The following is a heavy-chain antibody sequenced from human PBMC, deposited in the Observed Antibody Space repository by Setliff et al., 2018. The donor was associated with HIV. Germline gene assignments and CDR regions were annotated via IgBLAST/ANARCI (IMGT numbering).Heavy chain of an antibody. CDR2: IGGSGFGT. Sequence: PGGSLRLSCTASGFTFSNFAITWVRQAPGKGLEWVSAIGGSGFGTYYADSVKGRFTISRDDSKSTLYLHMNSLRVEDTAMYYCVRDHFLKTELSEIDVFDLWGQGTLVTVSS. CDR1: GFTFSNFA. J-gene: IGHJ4*02. CDR3: VRDHFLKTELSEIDVFDL. D-gene: IGHD3-3*02. V-gene: IGHV3-23*01.